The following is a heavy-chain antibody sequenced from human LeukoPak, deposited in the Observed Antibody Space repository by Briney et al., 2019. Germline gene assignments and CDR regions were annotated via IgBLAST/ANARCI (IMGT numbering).Heavy chain of an antibody. J-gene: IGHJ3*02. CDR1: GYSFTSYW. D-gene: IGHD3-22*01. CDR3: ARQVPITMIVVYGPHAFDI. CDR2: IYPGDSDT. V-gene: IGHV5-51*01. Sequence: KVGESLKISCKGSGYSFTSYWIGWVRQMPGKGLEWMGIIYPGDSDTRYSPSFQGQVTISADKSISTAYLQWSSLKASDTAMYYCARQVPITMIVVYGPHAFDIWGQGTMVTVSS.